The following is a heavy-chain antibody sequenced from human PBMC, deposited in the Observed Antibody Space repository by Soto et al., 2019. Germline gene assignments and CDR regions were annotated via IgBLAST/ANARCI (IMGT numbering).Heavy chain of an antibody. CDR3: ARGQEGVVATH. CDR2: VKEGGHT. D-gene: IGHD5-12*01. J-gene: IGHJ4*02. V-gene: IGHV4-34*01. CDR1: GGSLSGYY. Sequence: QVQLQQWGAGLLKPSETLSLNCAVTGGSLSGYYWRWIRQPPGKGLEWIGEVKEGGHTNYSPSLRGRVTISSDTSNNQFSLRLNSVTAADTGVYYCARGQEGVVATHWDQGSLVTVSS.